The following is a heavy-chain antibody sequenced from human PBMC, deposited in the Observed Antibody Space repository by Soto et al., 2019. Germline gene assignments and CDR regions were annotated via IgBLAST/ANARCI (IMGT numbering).Heavy chain of an antibody. CDR2: ICCSGNP. CDR1: GDSVSRGDSY. D-gene: IGHD1-1*01. J-gene: IGHJ4*02. V-gene: IGHV4-61*08. Sequence: QVQLQESDPGLVKPSETLSLTCTVSGDSVSRGDSYWSWIRQPPGKGLEWIGYICCSGNPEYNPSLSSRVIISVDTSKNQLSRKLSTVTAADTAVYFCARGMDNNKVGWWGQGTLVTVSS. CDR3: ARGMDNNKVGW.